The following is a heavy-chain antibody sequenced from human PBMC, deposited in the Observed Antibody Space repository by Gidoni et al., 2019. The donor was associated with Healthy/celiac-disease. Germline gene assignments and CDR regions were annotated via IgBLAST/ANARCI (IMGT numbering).Heavy chain of an antibody. CDR3: AKDRIPYSSGWYVFDY. Sequence: EVQLLESGGGWVQPGGSLRLSCEASGFPFSSYAMSWVRQAPGKGLEWVSAISGSGGSTYYADSVKGRFTISRYNSKNTLYLQMNSLRAEDTAVYYCAKDRIPYSSGWYVFDYWGQGTLVTVSS. CDR2: ISGSGGST. D-gene: IGHD6-19*01. CDR1: GFPFSSYA. V-gene: IGHV3-23*01. J-gene: IGHJ4*02.